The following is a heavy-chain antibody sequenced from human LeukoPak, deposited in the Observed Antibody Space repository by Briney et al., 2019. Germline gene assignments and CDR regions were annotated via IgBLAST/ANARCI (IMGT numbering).Heavy chain of an antibody. CDR3: AYLPVATIDETFDY. J-gene: IGHJ4*02. D-gene: IGHD5-12*01. V-gene: IGHV1-2*02. CDR1: GYTFTGYY. CDR2: INPDSGGT. Sequence: ASVKVSCKASGYTFTGYYMHWVRQAPGQGLEWMGWINPDSGGTNYAQKLQGRVTMTTDTSTSTAYMELRSLRSDDTAVYYCAYLPVATIDETFDYWGQGTLVTVSS.